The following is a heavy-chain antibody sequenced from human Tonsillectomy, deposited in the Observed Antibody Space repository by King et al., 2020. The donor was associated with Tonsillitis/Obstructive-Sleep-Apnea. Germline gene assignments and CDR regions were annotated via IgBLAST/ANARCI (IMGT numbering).Heavy chain of an antibody. CDR3: AKEPTMVRGVRSNWFDP. V-gene: IGHV3-9*01. J-gene: IGHJ5*02. Sequence: VQLVESGGGLVQPGRSLRLSCAASGFTFGDYAMNWVRQAPGKGLEWVSGISWNSGSIDYADSVKGRFTISRDNAKNSLFLQMNSLRAEDTALYYCAKEPTMVRGVRSNWFDPWGQGTLVTVSS. CDR1: GFTFGDYA. D-gene: IGHD3-10*01. CDR2: ISWNSGSI.